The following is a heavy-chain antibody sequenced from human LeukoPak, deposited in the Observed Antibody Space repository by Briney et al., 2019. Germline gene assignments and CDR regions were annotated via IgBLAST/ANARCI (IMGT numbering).Heavy chain of an antibody. D-gene: IGHD1-26*01. V-gene: IGHV5-51*01. CDR2: IYPGDSDT. Sequence: GESLKISCKGSGYRFTNYWIGWVRQMPGKGLEWMGIIYPGDSDTRYSPSFQGQVTISADKSISTSYLQWSSLKASDTAMYYCARPPAGATSEFDYWGQGTLVTVSS. J-gene: IGHJ4*02. CDR1: GYRFTNYW. CDR3: ARPPAGATSEFDY.